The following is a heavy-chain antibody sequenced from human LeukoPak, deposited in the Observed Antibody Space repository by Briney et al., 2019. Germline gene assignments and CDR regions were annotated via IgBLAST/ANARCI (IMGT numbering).Heavy chain of an antibody. J-gene: IGHJ5*02. CDR2: INHSGST. CDR1: GGSFSGYY. D-gene: IGHD5-24*01. CDR3: ARGWLQLLARDFWFDP. Sequence: SETLSLTCAVYGGSFSGYYWSWLRQPPGKGLEWIGEINHSGSTNYNPSLKSRVTISVDTSKNQFSLKLSSVTAADTAVYYCARGWLQLLARDFWFDPWGQGTLVTVS. V-gene: IGHV4-34*01.